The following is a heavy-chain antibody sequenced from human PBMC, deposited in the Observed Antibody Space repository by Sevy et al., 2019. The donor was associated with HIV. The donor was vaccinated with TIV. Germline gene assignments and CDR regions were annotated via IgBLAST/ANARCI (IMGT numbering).Heavy chain of an antibody. V-gene: IGHV3-53*01. CDR3: AREEIAVAGTSAFDI. CDR2: IYSGGST. Sequence: GGSLRLSCAASGFTVSSNYMSWVRQAPGKGLEWVSVIYSGGSTYYADSVKVRFTISRDNSKNTLYLQMNSLRAEDTAVYYCAREEIAVAGTSAFDIWGQGTMVTVSS. J-gene: IGHJ3*02. D-gene: IGHD6-19*01. CDR1: GFTVSSNY.